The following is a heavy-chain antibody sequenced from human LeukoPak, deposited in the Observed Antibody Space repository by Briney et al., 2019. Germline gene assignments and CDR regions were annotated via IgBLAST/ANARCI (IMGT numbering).Heavy chain of an antibody. J-gene: IGHJ4*02. CDR2: ISSGGSTI. D-gene: IGHD2-15*01. CDR1: GFTFSDYY. V-gene: IGHV3-11*01. Sequence: GGSLRLSCAVSGFTFSDYYMSWIRQAPGKGLEWVSYISSGGSTISHADSVKGRFTISRDNAKNSLYLQMNSLRAEDTALYYCAKGLFYCSGGSCYEPLDYWGQGTLVTVSS. CDR3: AKGLFYCSGGSCYEPLDY.